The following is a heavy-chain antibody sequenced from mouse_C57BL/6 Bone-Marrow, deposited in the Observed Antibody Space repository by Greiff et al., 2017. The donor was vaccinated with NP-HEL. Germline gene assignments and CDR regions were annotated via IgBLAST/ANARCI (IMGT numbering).Heavy chain of an antibody. CDR1: GYTFTNYW. CDR2: IYPGGGYT. CDR3: ARRDWDAYAMDY. Sequence: LQESGAELVRPGTSVKRSCKASGYTFTNYWIGWAKQRPGHGLEWIGDIYPGGGYTNYNEKFKGKATLTADKSSSTAYMQFSSLTSEDSAIYYCARRDWDAYAMDYWGQGTSVTVSS. V-gene: IGHV1-63*01. D-gene: IGHD4-1*01. J-gene: IGHJ4*01.